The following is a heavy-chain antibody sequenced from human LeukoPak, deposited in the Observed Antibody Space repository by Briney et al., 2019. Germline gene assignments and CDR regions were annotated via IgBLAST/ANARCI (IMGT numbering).Heavy chain of an antibody. J-gene: IGHJ4*02. V-gene: IGHV3-74*01. Sequence: GGSLRLSCAASGFTFSSYWMHWVRQAPGKGLVWVSHITNDGSITSYADSVKGRFTISRDNAKNTLYLQMHSLRAEDTAVYYCARDLNWEQLGEGVWFDYWGQGTLVTVSS. CDR1: GFTFSSYW. CDR3: ARDLNWEQLGEGVWFDY. D-gene: IGHD6-13*01. CDR2: ITNDGSIT.